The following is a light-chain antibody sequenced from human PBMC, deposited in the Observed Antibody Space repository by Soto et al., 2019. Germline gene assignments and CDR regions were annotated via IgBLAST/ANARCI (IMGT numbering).Light chain of an antibody. V-gene: IGLV1-44*01. CDR3: AACDDSVNGGV. J-gene: IGLJ3*02. CDR1: SSNIGGNT. CDR2: SND. Sequence: QSALTQPPSASGTPGQRVTMSCSGSSSNIGGNTVNWYQQMPGTAPKLLIYSNDQRPSGVPYRFSGSKSGTSASLAISGLQSEDEADYYCAACDDSVNGGVFGGGTKLTVL.